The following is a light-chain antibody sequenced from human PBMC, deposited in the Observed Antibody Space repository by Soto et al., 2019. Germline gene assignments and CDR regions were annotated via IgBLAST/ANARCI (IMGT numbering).Light chain of an antibody. J-gene: IGKJ1*01. Sequence: DIVLTQSPGTLSVSPGERATLSCRASQTISSNYLAWYQQKPGQPPSLLIYGTSSRATGIPDRFSGSGSGTDFTLTISRLEPEDSEIYYCQQYVSWTFGQGTKVEIK. V-gene: IGKV3-20*01. CDR2: GTS. CDR1: QTISSNY. CDR3: QQYVSWT.